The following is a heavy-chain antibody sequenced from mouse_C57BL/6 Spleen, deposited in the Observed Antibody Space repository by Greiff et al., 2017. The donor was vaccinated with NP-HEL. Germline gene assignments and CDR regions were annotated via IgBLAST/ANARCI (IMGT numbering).Heavy chain of an antibody. CDR2: INPNNGGT. CDR1: GYTFTDYN. V-gene: IGHV1-22*01. J-gene: IGHJ3*01. Sequence: VQLQQSGPELVKPGASVKMSCKASGYTFTDYNMHWVKQSHGKSLEWIGYINPNNGGTSYYQTFKGKATVTVNKSSSTAYMELRSQTSEDSAVYYCASRGGSHHWGQGTLVTVSA. CDR3: ASRGGSHH.